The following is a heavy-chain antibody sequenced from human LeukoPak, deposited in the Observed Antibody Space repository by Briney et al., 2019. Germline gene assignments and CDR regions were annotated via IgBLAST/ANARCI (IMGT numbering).Heavy chain of an antibody. J-gene: IGHJ4*02. Sequence: PGGSLRLFFSASGLNVSCNNMNWVRPAPGKGLEWVSLFYSGGSTYSADSVKGRFTISRDNSKNTVYLQMNNLRVEDTAVYYCARDGAVAGFVYDYWGQGTLVTVSS. D-gene: IGHD6-19*01. CDR2: FYSGGST. CDR1: GLNVSCNN. CDR3: ARDGAVAGFVYDY. V-gene: IGHV3-66*01.